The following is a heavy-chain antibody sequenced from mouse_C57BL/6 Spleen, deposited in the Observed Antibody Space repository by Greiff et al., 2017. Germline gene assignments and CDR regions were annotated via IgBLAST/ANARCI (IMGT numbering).Heavy chain of an antibody. D-gene: IGHD1-1*01. Sequence: VQLQQPGAELVKPGASVKLSCKASGYTFTSYWMQWVKQRPGQGLEWIGVIDPSDSCTNYNKKFKGKDTLTVDTSSSTAYMQLSSLTSEDSAVYYCAGSDGSSFFAYWGQGTLVTVSA. J-gene: IGHJ3*01. CDR2: IDPSDSCT. CDR3: AGSDGSSFFAY. V-gene: IGHV1-50*01. CDR1: GYTFTSYW.